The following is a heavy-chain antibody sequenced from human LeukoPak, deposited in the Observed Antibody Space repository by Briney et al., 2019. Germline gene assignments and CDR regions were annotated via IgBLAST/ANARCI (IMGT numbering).Heavy chain of an antibody. CDR2: ISYDGSNK. Sequence: GGSLRLSCAASGFTFSSYGMHWVRQAPGKGLEWVAVISYDGSNKYYADSVKGRFTISRDNSKNTLYLQMNSLRAEDTAVYYCAKGFFDILTGYYLSPPDYWGQGTLVTVSS. D-gene: IGHD3-9*01. CDR1: GFTFSSYG. CDR3: AKGFFDILTGYYLSPPDY. V-gene: IGHV3-30*18. J-gene: IGHJ4*02.